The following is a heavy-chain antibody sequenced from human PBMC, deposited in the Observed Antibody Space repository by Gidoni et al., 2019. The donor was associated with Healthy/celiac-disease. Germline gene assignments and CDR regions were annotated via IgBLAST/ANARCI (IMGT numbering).Heavy chain of an antibody. D-gene: IGHD2-21*01. CDR1: GYSFTSYW. V-gene: IGHV5-51*01. CDR3: ARLAYCGGDCYRSWAFDI. Sequence: EVQLVQSGAEVKKPGESLKISCKGSGYSFTSYWIGWVRQMPGKGLEWMGIIYPGDSDTRYSPSFQGQVTISADKSISTAYLQWSSLKASDTAMYYCARLAYCGGDCYRSWAFDIWGQGTMVTVSS. CDR2: IYPGDSDT. J-gene: IGHJ3*02.